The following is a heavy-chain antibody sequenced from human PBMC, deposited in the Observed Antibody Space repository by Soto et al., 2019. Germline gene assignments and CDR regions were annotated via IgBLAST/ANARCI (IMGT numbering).Heavy chain of an antibody. CDR1: GGSISSSSYY. CDR2: IYYSGST. CDR3: ARHQGSGYEAYYYYYMDV. V-gene: IGHV4-39*01. D-gene: IGHD3-3*01. Sequence: SETLSLTCTVSGGSISSSSYYWGWIRQPPGKGLEWIGSIYYSGSTYYNPSLKSRVTISVDTSKNQFSLKLSSVTAADTAVYYCARHQGSGYEAYYYYYMDVWGKGTTVTVSS. J-gene: IGHJ6*03.